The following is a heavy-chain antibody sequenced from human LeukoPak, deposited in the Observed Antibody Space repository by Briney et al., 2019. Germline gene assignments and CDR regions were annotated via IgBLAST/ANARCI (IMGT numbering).Heavy chain of an antibody. J-gene: IGHJ5*02. CDR3: AREYSSSGNWFDP. CDR1: GGSISSSSYY. Sequence: PSETLSLTCTVSGGSISSSSYYWGWIRQPPGKGLEWIGSIYYSGSTYYNPSLKSRVTISVDTSKNQFSLTLSSVTAADTAVYSCAREYSSSGNWFDPWGQGTLVTVSS. CDR2: IYYSGST. V-gene: IGHV4-39*07. D-gene: IGHD6-6*01.